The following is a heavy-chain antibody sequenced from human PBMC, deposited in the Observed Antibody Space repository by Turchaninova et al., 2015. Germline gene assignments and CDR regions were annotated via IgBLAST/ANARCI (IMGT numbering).Heavy chain of an antibody. V-gene: IGHV3-7*01. CDR2: KKEDGREK. Sequence: QLVESGGGLVQPGGSPRLSGAASGFTFSSYWMSWVRKAPGKGLEWVANKKEDGREKYYVDSEKGRFTISRDNAKNSLYVQMNSRRGEDTAVYYCARGYWNFDLWGRGTLVTASS. CDR3: ARGYWNFDL. CDR1: GFTFSSYW. J-gene: IGHJ2*01.